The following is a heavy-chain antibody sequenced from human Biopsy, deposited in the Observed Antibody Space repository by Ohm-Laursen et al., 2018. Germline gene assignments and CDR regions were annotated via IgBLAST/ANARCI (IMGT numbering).Heavy chain of an antibody. CDR1: GVTLSGYA. CDR2: ISANGATS. J-gene: IGHJ5*02. CDR3: AKGGSITIFGVVINNCFDP. Sequence: SLRLSCAASGVTLSGYAMSWVRQAPGKGPEWVSTISANGATSYYADSVKGRFTISRDNSKNTLYLQMNSVRADDTAIYYCAKGGSITIFGVVINNCFDPWGQGTRVTVSS. V-gene: IGHV3-23*01. D-gene: IGHD3-3*01.